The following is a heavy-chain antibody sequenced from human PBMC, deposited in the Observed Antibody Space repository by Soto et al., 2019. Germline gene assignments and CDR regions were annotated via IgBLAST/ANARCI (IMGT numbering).Heavy chain of an antibody. CDR1: GGSISSGDYY. D-gene: IGHD3-3*01. V-gene: IGHV4-31*03. CDR3: ARWWSGSRQGFDP. CDR2: IYYRGRT. J-gene: IGHJ5*02. Sequence: QVQLQESGPGLVKPSQTLSLTCTVSGGSISSGDYYWSWIRQHPGKGLEWIGYIYYRGRTYYHPSLKSRVTISVDTSKNQFSLKLSSVTAADTAVYYCARWWSGSRQGFDPWGQGTLVTVSS.